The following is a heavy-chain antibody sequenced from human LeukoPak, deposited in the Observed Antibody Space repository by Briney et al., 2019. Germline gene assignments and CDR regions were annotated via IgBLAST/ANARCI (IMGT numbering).Heavy chain of an antibody. CDR2: INSDGSST. J-gene: IGHJ6*03. CDR3: ARRSSGPLYYYYYYMDV. D-gene: IGHD3-22*01. Sequence: GGSLRLSCEASGFTFRSYWMHWVRQAPGKGLVWVSRINSDGSSTSYADSVKGRFTISRDNAKNTLYLQMNSLRAEDTAVYYCARRSSGPLYYYYYYMDVWGKGTTVTVSS. CDR1: GFTFRSYW. V-gene: IGHV3-74*01.